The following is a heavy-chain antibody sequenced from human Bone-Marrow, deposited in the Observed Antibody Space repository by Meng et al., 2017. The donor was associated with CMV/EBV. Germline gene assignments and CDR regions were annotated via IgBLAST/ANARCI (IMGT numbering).Heavy chain of an antibody. D-gene: IGHD6-13*01. Sequence: FTFSSYAMHWVRQAPGKGLEWVAVISYDGSNKYYADSVKGRFTISRDNSKNTLYLQMNSLRAEDTAVYYCARDRASSSWFLYNWFDPWGQGTLVTVSS. CDR1: FTFSSYA. CDR2: ISYDGSNK. J-gene: IGHJ5*02. CDR3: ARDRASSSWFLYNWFDP. V-gene: IGHV3-30-3*01.